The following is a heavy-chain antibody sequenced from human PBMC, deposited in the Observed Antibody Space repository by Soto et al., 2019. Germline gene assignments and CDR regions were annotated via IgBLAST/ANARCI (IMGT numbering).Heavy chain of an antibody. CDR3: ARSHLWELSLLYY. J-gene: IGHJ4*02. V-gene: IGHV3-64*01. D-gene: IGHD3-16*02. CDR2: ISSNGGST. CDR1: GFTFSSYA. Sequence: EVQLVESGGGLVQPGGSLRLSCAASGFTFSSYAMHWVRQAPGKGLEYVSAISSNGGSTYYANSVKGRFTISRDNSKNTLYLQMGSLRAEDMAVYYCARSHLWELSLLYYWGQGTLVTVSS.